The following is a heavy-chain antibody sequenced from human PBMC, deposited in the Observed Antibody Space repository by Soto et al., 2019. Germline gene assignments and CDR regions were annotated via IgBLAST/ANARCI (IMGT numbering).Heavy chain of an antibody. CDR1: GFTFSNYW. CDR2: IKYDGSET. D-gene: IGHD1-1*01. J-gene: IGHJ4*02. Sequence: GGSLRLSCAGSGFTFSNYWMNWVRQAPGKGLEWVANIKYDGSETDYADSVRGRFTISRDNAKNSLYLQMNTLRAEDTAVYYCTAWAHSHWFDYWGQGTLVTVSS. CDR3: TAWAHSHWFDY. V-gene: IGHV3-7*05.